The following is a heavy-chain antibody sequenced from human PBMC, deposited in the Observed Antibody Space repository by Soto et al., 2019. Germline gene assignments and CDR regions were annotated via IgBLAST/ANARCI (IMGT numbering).Heavy chain of an antibody. D-gene: IGHD2-15*01. J-gene: IGHJ4*02. V-gene: IGHV5-51*01. CDR2: IYPGDSDT. CDR3: ARGGRVYANGYCSGGSCYDLGY. CDR1: GYSFTSYW. Sequence: PGESLKISCKGSGYSFTSYWIGWVRQMPGKGLEWMGIIYPGDSDTRHSPSFQGQVTISADKSISTAYLQWSSLKASDTAMYYCARGGRVYANGYCSGGSCYDLGYWGQGTLVTVPS.